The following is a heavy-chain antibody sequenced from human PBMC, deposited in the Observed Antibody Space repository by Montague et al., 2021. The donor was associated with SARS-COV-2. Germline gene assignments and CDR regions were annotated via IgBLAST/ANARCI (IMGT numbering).Heavy chain of an antibody. CDR2: INHSGTT. Sequence: SETLSLTCAVYRGSVKSYYWTWIRQAPGKGLAWIGEINHSGTTSYNPSLKSRVTMSIEASKRQFSLRLNSVSAADTAVYFCARGRPVQGSIRHFESVSSGVLDLWGPGSLVIVSP. D-gene: IGHD2-8*01. CDR3: ARGRPVQGSIRHFESVSSGVLDL. J-gene: IGHJ4*03. V-gene: IGHV4-34*01. CDR1: RGSVKSYY.